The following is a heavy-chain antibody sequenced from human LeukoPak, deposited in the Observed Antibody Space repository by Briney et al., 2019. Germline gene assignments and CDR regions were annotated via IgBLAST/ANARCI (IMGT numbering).Heavy chain of an antibody. Sequence: SETLSLTCTVSGYSISSGYYWGWIRQPPGKGLEWIGSIYYSGSTYNNLSLKSRVTISVDTSKNQFSLKLTSVTAADTAVYYCARHGSGELLRFDPWGQGTLVTVSS. CDR2: IYYSGST. CDR3: ARHGSGELLRFDP. J-gene: IGHJ5*02. V-gene: IGHV4-38-2*02. CDR1: GYSISSGYY. D-gene: IGHD1-26*01.